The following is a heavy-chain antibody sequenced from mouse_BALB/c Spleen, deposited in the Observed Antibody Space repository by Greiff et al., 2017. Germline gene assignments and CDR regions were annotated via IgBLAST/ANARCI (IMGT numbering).Heavy chain of an antibody. V-gene: IGHV1-54*01. CDR1: GYAFTNYL. Sequence: VQLQESGAELVRPGTSVKVSCKASGYAFTNYLIEWVKQRPGQGLEWIGVINPGSGGTNYNEKFKGKATLTADKSSSTAYMQLSSLTSDDSAVYFCARRIYYDYAGNYFDYWGQGTTLTVSS. CDR3: ARRIYYDYAGNYFDY. CDR2: INPGSGGT. J-gene: IGHJ2*01. D-gene: IGHD2-4*01.